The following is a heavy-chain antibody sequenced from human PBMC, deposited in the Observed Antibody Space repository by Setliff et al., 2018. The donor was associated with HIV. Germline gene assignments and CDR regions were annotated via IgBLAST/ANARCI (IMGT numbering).Heavy chain of an antibody. D-gene: IGHD3-10*01. CDR2: IYPGDSDT. CDR3: ARHPRGELWFGESPRERFFDY. V-gene: IGHV5-51*01. J-gene: IGHJ4*02. Sequence: GESLKISCKGSGYSFTSYWIGWVRQMPGKGLGWMGIIYPGDSDTRYSPSFQGQVTISADKSISTAYLQWSSLKASDTAMYYCARHPRGELWFGESPRERFFDYWGQGTLVTVSS. CDR1: GYSFTSYW.